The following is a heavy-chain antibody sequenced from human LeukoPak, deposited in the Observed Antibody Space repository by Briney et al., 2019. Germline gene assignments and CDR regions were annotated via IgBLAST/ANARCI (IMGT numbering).Heavy chain of an antibody. Sequence: GASVKVSCKASGYTFTSYDINWVRQATGQGLEWMGWMNPNSGNTGYAQKFQGRVTMTRNTSISTAYMELSSLRSEDTAVYYCARGRRELRTRYYYGMDVWGQGTTVTVSS. CDR2: MNPNSGNT. CDR3: ARGRRELRTRYYYGMDV. J-gene: IGHJ6*02. V-gene: IGHV1-8*01. D-gene: IGHD1-26*01. CDR1: GYTFTSYD.